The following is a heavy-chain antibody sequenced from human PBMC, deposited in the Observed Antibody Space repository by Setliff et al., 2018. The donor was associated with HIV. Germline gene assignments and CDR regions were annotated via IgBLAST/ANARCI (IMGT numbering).Heavy chain of an antibody. Sequence: SVKVSCKASGGTLSSYGISWVRQAPGQRLEWLGRITPIFGTAIYAQKFQGRVTITAEKSTSTTYMELTSLRSEYTALYYCTRDRALLLGTTIWYFDLWGRGTLVTVSS. CDR3: TRDRALLLGTTIWYFDL. V-gene: IGHV1-69*06. J-gene: IGHJ2*01. CDR1: GGTLSSYG. CDR2: ITPIFGTA. D-gene: IGHD1-7*01.